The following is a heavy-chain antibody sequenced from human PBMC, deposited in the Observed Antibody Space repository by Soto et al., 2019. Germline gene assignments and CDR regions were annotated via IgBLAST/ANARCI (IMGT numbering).Heavy chain of an antibody. D-gene: IGHD3-10*01. Sequence: QVQLVESGGGVVQPGRSLRLSCAASGFTFSSYAMHWVRQAPGKGLEWVAVISYDGSNKYYADSVKGRFTISRDNSKNTLYLQMNSLRAEDTAVYYCARGGLWFDPRGPDYWGQGTLVTVSS. CDR1: GFTFSSYA. J-gene: IGHJ4*02. CDR3: ARGGLWFDPRGPDY. V-gene: IGHV3-30-3*01. CDR2: ISYDGSNK.